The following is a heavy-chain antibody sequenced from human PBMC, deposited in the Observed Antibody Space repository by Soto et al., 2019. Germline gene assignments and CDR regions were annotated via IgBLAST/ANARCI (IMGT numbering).Heavy chain of an antibody. J-gene: IGHJ6*02. CDR2: IIPIFGTA. CDR3: ARDRAVAGNKDYYYYGMDV. V-gene: IGHV1-69*13. CDR1: GGTFSSYA. D-gene: IGHD6-19*01. Sequence: ASVKVSCKAAGGTFSSYAISWVRQAPGQGLEWMGGIIPIFGTANYAQKFQGRVTITADESTSTAYMELSSLRSEDTAVYYCARDRAVAGNKDYYYYGMDVWGQGTTVTSP.